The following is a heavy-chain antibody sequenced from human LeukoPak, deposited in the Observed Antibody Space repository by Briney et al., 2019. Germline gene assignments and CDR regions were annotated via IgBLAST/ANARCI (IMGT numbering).Heavy chain of an antibody. CDR2: TYYRSKWYN. V-gene: IGHV6-1*01. CDR1: GDSVSSNSAA. CDR3: ARDWYSSSWYRGDDAFDI. D-gene: IGHD6-13*01. J-gene: IGHJ3*02. Sequence: SQTLSLTCATSGDSVSSNSAAWNWIRQSPSRGLEWLGRTYYRSKWYNDYAVSVKSRITINPDTSKNQFSLQLNSVTPEDTAVYYCARDWYSSSWYRGDDAFDIWGQGTMVTVSS.